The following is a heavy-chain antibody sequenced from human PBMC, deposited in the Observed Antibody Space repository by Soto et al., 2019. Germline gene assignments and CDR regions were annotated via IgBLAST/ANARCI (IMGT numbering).Heavy chain of an antibody. CDR1: GFTFSSYG. J-gene: IGHJ4*02. V-gene: IGHV3-30*03. CDR2: ISYDGSNK. CDR3: AISGGDFGVY. D-gene: IGHD2-21*02. Sequence: QVQLVESGGGVVQPGRSLRLSCAASGFTFSSYGMHWVRQAPGKGLEWVAVISYDGSNKYYADSVKGRFTISRDNSKNTLYLQMNSLRAEDTAVYYCAISGGDFGVYWGQGTLVTVSS.